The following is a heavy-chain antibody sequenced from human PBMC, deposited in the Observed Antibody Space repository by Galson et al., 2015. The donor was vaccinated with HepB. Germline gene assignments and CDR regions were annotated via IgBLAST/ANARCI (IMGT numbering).Heavy chain of an antibody. CDR3: AKDSYYYGSGSYYGYFDY. CDR1: GFTFSSYA. D-gene: IGHD3-10*01. CDR2: ISGSGGST. V-gene: IGHV3-23*01. J-gene: IGHJ4*02. Sequence: SLRLSCAASGFTFSSYAMSWVRQAPGKGLEWVSAISGSGGSTYYADSVKGRFTISRDNSKSTLYLQMNSLRAEDTAVYYCAKDSYYYGSGSYYGYFDYWGQGTLVTVSS.